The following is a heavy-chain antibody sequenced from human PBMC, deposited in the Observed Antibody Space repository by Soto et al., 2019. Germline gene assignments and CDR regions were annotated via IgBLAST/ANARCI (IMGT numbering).Heavy chain of an antibody. Sequence: ASVKVSCKASGYTFTSYAMHWVRQAPGQRLEWMGWINAGNGNTKYSQKFQGRVTITRDTSASTAYMELSSLRSEDTAVYYCAREGRGKKAGYNGLVSLGYWGQGTLVTVSS. CDR2: INAGNGNT. CDR3: AREGRGKKAGYNGLVSLGY. CDR1: GYTFTSYA. D-gene: IGHD2-2*02. V-gene: IGHV1-3*01. J-gene: IGHJ4*02.